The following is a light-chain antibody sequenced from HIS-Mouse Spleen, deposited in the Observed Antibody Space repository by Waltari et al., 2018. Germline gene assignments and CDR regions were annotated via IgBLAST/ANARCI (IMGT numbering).Light chain of an antibody. V-gene: IGLV3-10*01. CDR3: YSTDSSGNHRV. CDR1: ALPKTY. J-gene: IGLJ2*01. Sequence: SYALTQPHSVSASPGQTARITCSGAALPKTYAYWYQQKAGQAPVLVIYEDSKRPSGIPERFSGSSSGTMATLTISGAQVEDEADYYCYSTDSSGNHRVFGGGTKLTVL. CDR2: EDS.